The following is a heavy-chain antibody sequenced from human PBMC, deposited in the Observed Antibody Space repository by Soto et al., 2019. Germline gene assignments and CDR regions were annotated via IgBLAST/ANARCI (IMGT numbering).Heavy chain of an antibody. CDR2: IYFGDSDT. CDR1: GYSFTSNW. V-gene: IGHV5-51*01. D-gene: IGHD3-22*01. J-gene: IGHJ4*02. Sequence: GSLKISCKGCGYSFTSNWIAWVRQMPGKGLEWMGVIYFGDSDTRYSPSFQGQVTISADKSINTAYLQWSSLKASDTAVYYCARHYYGFDSWGQGTPVTASS. CDR3: ARHYYGFDS.